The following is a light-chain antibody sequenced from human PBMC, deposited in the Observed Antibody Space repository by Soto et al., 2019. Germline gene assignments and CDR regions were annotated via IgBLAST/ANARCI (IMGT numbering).Light chain of an antibody. CDR3: QQYDNWST. Sequence: EIVMTQSPATLSVSPGERATLSCRASQSVSSNLAWYQQKPGQAPSLLIYGASTRATGVPARFSGSGSGTEFTLTISSLQSEDFAVYYCQQYDNWSTFGGGTKVQI. CDR1: QSVSSN. CDR2: GAS. J-gene: IGKJ4*01. V-gene: IGKV3-15*01.